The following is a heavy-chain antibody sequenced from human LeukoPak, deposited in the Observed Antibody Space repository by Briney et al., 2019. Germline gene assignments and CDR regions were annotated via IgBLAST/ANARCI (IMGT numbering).Heavy chain of an antibody. Sequence: QTGGSLKLSCAASGFTFSGSAMHWVRQASGKGLEWVGRIRSKLNSYATAYAASVKGRFTISRDDSKNTAYLQMNSLKTEDTAVYYCTRTAMVTGFDSWGQGTLVTVPS. CDR3: TRTAMVTGFDS. D-gene: IGHD5-18*01. J-gene: IGHJ4*02. V-gene: IGHV3-73*01. CDR2: IRSKLNSYAT. CDR1: GFTFSGSA.